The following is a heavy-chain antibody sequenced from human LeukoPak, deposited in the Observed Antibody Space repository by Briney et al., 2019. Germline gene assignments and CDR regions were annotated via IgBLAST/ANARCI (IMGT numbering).Heavy chain of an antibody. CDR1: GFTFSDYY. V-gene: IGHV3-11*01. CDR3: ARDLWNSYDDSGYYRDFDS. CDR2: ISSSGSTI. Sequence: GGSLRLSCAASGFTFSDYYMRWIRQAPGKGLEWVSYISSSGSTIYYADSVKGRFTISRDNAKNSLYLQMNSLRAEDTAVHYCARDLWNSYDDSGYYRDFDSWGQGTLVTVSS. J-gene: IGHJ5*01. D-gene: IGHD3-22*01.